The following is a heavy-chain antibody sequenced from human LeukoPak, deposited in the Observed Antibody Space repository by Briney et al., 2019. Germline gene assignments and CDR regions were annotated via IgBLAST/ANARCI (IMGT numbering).Heavy chain of an antibody. Sequence: GGSLRLSCAASGFTFSSYAMSWVRQAPGKGLEWVSAISGSGGSTYYADSVKGRFTISRGNSKNTLYLQMNSLRAEDTAVYYCAKVPPWEWELQYYFDYWGQGTLVTVSS. CDR3: AKVPPWEWELQYYFDY. J-gene: IGHJ4*02. D-gene: IGHD1-26*01. CDR2: ISGSGGST. CDR1: GFTFSSYA. V-gene: IGHV3-23*01.